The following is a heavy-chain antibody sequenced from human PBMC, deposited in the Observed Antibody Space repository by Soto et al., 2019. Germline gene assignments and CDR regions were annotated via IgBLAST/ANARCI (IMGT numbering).Heavy chain of an antibody. Sequence: QVQLVQSGAEVKKPGSSVKVSCKASGGTFSSYAISWVRQAPGQGLEWMGGIIPIFGTANYAQKFQGRVTITADESTSTAYMELRSLSSEDTAVYYCARRLVANAPLEPNYYYYGMDVWGQGTTVTVSS. CDR1: GGTFSSYA. CDR2: IIPIFGTA. V-gene: IGHV1-69*01. J-gene: IGHJ6*02. CDR3: ARRLVANAPLEPNYYYYGMDV. D-gene: IGHD5-12*01.